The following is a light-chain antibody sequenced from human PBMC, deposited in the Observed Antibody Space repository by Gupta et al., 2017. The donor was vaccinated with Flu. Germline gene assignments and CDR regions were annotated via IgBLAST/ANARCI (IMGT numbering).Light chain of an antibody. Sequence: KATISCSGRRSNIGNNSVSWYQQLPGTAPKLLIYDNDKRPPGIPDRFSASKSGTSATLGITGLQTGDEADYYCGTWDSNRSAYVFGTGTKVTVL. J-gene: IGLJ1*01. V-gene: IGLV1-51*01. CDR1: RSNIGNNS. CDR2: DND. CDR3: GTWDSNRSAYV.